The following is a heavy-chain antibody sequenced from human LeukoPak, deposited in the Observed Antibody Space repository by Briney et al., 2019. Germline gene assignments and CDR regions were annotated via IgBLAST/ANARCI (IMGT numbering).Heavy chain of an antibody. D-gene: IGHD3-3*01. CDR3: AKDHYDFWSGYSVTAFDI. Sequence: GSLRLSCAASGFTFSSYAMSWVRQAPGKGLEWVSAISGSGGGTYYADSVKGRFTISRDNSKNTLYLQMNSLRAEDTAVYYCAKDHYDFWSGYSVTAFDIWGQGTMVTVSS. V-gene: IGHV3-23*01. CDR2: ISGSGGGT. CDR1: GFTFSSYA. J-gene: IGHJ3*02.